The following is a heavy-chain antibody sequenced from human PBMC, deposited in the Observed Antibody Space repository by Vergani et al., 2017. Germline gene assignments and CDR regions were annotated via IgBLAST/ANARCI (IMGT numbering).Heavy chain of an antibody. CDR2: ISWDGGST. CDR3: ARDLTIFGDYYYGMDV. J-gene: IGHJ6*02. D-gene: IGHD3-3*01. V-gene: IGHV3-43*01. Sequence: EVQLVESGGVVVQPGGSLRLSCAASGFTFDDYTMHWVRQAPGKGLEWVSLISWDGGSTYYADSVKGRFTISRDNSKNSLYLQMNSLRTEDTALYYCARDLTIFGDYYYGMDVWGQGTTVTVSS. CDR1: GFTFDDYT.